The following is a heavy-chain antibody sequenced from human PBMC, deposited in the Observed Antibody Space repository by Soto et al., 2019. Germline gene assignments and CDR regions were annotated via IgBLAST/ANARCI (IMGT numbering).Heavy chain of an antibody. V-gene: IGHV2-5*02. CDR3: AYLPCSGGSCYWFSFSGMDV. D-gene: IGHD2-15*01. CDR1: GFSLSTSGVG. CDR2: IYWDADK. Sequence: QITLKESGPTLVKPTQTLTLTCTFSGFSLSTSGVGVAWIRQPPGEALEWLALIYWDADKRYRPSLESRLTITKDTSKTEVVVTMTNMDSVDTATYYCAYLPCSGGSCYWFSFSGMDVWGQGTTVTVSS. J-gene: IGHJ6*02.